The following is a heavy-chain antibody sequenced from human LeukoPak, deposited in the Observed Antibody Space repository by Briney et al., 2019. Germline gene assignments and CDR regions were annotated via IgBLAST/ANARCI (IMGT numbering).Heavy chain of an antibody. CDR3: ATQRGSYLWGTDFDY. D-gene: IGHD3-16*01. Sequence: ASVKVSCKASGYTFTGYYMHWVRQAPGQGLEWMGWINLNSGNTKYAQKFQGRVTMTRDTSISPAYMELSRLTSDDTAAYYCATQRGSYLWGTDFDYWGQGTLVTVSS. CDR2: INLNSGNT. V-gene: IGHV1-2*02. J-gene: IGHJ4*02. CDR1: GYTFTGYY.